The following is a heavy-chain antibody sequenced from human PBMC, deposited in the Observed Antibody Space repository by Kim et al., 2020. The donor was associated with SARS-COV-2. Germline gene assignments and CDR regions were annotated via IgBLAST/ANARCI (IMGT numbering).Heavy chain of an antibody. CDR2: IYPGDSDT. D-gene: IGHD2-2*01. J-gene: IGHJ4*02. CDR3: ARHGLEGYCSSTSCYAGIDY. CDR1: GYSFTSYW. V-gene: IGHV5-51*01. Sequence: GESLKISCKGSGYSFTSYWIGWVRQMPGKGLEWMGIIYPGDSDTRYSPSFQGQVTISADKSISTAYLQWSSLKASDTAMYYCARHGLEGYCSSTSCYAGIDYWGQGTLVTVSS.